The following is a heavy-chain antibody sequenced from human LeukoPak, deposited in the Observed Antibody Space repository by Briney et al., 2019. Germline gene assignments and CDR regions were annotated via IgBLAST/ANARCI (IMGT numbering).Heavy chain of an antibody. CDR1: TGSFSGYY. D-gene: IGHD1-26*01. V-gene: IGHV4-34*01. Sequence: SETLSLTCAVYTGSFSGYYWSWIRQPPGKGLEWIGEINHSGSTNFSPSLKNRVTISVDTSKNQFSLKLSSVTAADTAVYYCVEPYSDYWGQGTLVTVSS. CDR2: INHSGST. J-gene: IGHJ4*02. CDR3: VEPYSDY.